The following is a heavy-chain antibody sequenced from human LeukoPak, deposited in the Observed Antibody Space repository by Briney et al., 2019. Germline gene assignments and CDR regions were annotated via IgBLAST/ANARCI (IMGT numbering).Heavy chain of an antibody. Sequence: PSETLSLTCVVYGGSFSDYYWTWVRQPPGKGLEWIGEINHGGTTKYNPSLKSRVTISIHTSNNQFSQKLNSVPAADTAVYYCARGEGTLAGRRWPYSFYYYVDVWGKGTTVTVSS. V-gene: IGHV4-34*01. CDR2: INHGGTT. D-gene: IGHD6-19*01. J-gene: IGHJ6*03. CDR1: GGSFSDYY. CDR3: ARGEGTLAGRRWPYSFYYYVDV.